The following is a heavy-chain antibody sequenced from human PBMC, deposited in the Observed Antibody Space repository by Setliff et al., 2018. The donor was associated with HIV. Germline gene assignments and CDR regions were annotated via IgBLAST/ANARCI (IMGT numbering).Heavy chain of an antibody. V-gene: IGHV4-34*01. Sequence: PSETLSLTCNISGASMNSYYWSWVRQSAGQELEWIGEINHSGSTNYNPSLKSRVTISLDMSKNQFSLKLSSVTAADTAVYYCARCRLNGGFNLWGQGKLVTVSS. CDR2: INHSGST. CDR3: ARCRLNGGFNL. CDR1: GASMNSYY. J-gene: IGHJ5*02. D-gene: IGHD7-27*01.